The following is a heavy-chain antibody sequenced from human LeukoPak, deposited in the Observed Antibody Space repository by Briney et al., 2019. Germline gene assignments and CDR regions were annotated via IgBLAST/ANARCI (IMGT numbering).Heavy chain of an antibody. Sequence: SETLSLTCTVSGGSISTSSYHWGWIRQPPGRGLEWIGSIYYSGSTYYNPSLKSRVTISVDTSKNQFSLKLSSVTAADTAVYYCARRGVAIDFWGQGTLVTVSS. CDR1: GGSISTSSYH. CDR3: ARRGVAIDF. J-gene: IGHJ4*02. V-gene: IGHV4-39*01. D-gene: IGHD3-3*01. CDR2: IYYSGST.